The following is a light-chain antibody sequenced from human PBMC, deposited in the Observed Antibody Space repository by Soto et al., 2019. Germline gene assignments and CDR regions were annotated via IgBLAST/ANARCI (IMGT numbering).Light chain of an antibody. CDR3: NLYTSSNTYV. Sequence: QSALTQPPSVSGSPGQSVTISCTGTSSDVGDYNHVSWYQQSPGTVPKLIIYEVSSRPSGVPDRFSGSKSGNTASLTISGLQAEDEADYYCNLYTSSNTYVFGTGTKDTVL. CDR2: EVS. J-gene: IGLJ1*01. CDR1: SSDVGDYNH. V-gene: IGLV2-18*01.